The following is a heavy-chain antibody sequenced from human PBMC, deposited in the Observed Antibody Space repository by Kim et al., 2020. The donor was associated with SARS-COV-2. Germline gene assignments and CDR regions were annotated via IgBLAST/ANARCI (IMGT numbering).Heavy chain of an antibody. CDR2: IWYDGSNK. CDR1: GFTFSSYG. Sequence: GGSLRLSCAASGFTFSSYGMHWVRQAPGKGLEWVAVIWYDGSNKYYADSVKGRFTISRDNSKNTLYLQMNSLRAEDTAVYYCARALLGSSGWYFSMDVWGQGTTVTVSS. J-gene: IGHJ6*02. CDR3: ARALLGSSGWYFSMDV. V-gene: IGHV3-33*01. D-gene: IGHD6-19*01.